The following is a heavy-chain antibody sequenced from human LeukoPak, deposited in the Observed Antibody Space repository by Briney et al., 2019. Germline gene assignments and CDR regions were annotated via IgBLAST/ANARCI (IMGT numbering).Heavy chain of an antibody. CDR1: GGSISSSSYY. V-gene: IGHV4-39*01. CDR2: IYYSGST. Sequence: PSETLFLTCTVSGGSISSSSYYWGWIRQPPGKGLEWIGSIYYSGSTYYNPSLKSRVTISVDTSKNQFSLKLSSVTAADTAVYYCARHSNFEAAFDIWGQGTMVTVSS. D-gene: IGHD4-11*01. J-gene: IGHJ3*02. CDR3: ARHSNFEAAFDI.